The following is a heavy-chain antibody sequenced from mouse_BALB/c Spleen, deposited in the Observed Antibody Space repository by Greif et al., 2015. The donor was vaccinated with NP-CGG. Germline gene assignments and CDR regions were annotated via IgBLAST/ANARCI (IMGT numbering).Heavy chain of an antibody. CDR2: IDPANGNT. V-gene: IGHV14-3*02. D-gene: IGHD2-14*01. CDR1: GFNIKDTY. Sequence: VQLQQSGAELVKPGASVKLSCTASGFNIKDTYMHWVKQRPEQGLEWIGRIDPANGNTKYDPKFQGKATITADTSSNTAYLQLSSLTSEDTAVYYCSSDRYDLAWFAYWGQGTLVTVSA. CDR3: SSDRYDLAWFAY. J-gene: IGHJ3*01.